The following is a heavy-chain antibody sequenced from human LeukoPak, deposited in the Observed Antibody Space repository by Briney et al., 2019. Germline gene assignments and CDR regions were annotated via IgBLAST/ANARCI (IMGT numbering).Heavy chain of an antibody. V-gene: IGHV4-4*07. D-gene: IGHD6-6*01. CDR3: ARGRWWFAGRPPHYMDF. Sequence: SETLSLTCTVSGASISSYYWSWFRQPAGKGLEWLGRSYITGSTNYNPSLKSRVTISVDTSKNQFSLKLSSVTAADTAVYYCARGRWWFAGRPPHYMDFWGKGTTVTVSS. CDR2: SYITGST. CDR1: GASISSYY. J-gene: IGHJ6*03.